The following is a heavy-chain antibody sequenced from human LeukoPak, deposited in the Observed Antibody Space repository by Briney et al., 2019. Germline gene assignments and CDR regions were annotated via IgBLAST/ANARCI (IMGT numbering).Heavy chain of an antibody. CDR3: YTFGGVKAYGPY. CDR2: IIPIFGTA. Sequence: ASVKVSCKASGGTFSSYAISWVRQAPGQGLEWMGGIIPIFGTANYAQKFQGRVTITADESTSTAYMELSSLRSEDTAVYYCYTFGGVKAYGPYWGQGILVTVSS. D-gene: IGHD3-16*01. J-gene: IGHJ4*02. V-gene: IGHV1-69*13. CDR1: GGTFSSYA.